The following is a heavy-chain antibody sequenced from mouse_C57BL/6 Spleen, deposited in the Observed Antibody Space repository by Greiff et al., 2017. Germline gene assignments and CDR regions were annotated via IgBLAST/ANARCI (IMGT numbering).Heavy chain of an antibody. CDR3: ARHPYYYGSSYGAMDY. D-gene: IGHD1-1*01. V-gene: IGHV1-62-2*01. Sequence: QVHVQQSGAELAKPGASVKLSCKASGYTFTEYTIHWVKQRSGQGLEWIGWFYPGSGSIKYNEKFKDKDTLTADKSSSTVYMELSRLTSEDSAVYFCARHPYYYGSSYGAMDYWGQGTSVTVSS. CDR1: GYTFTEYT. CDR2: FYPGSGSI. J-gene: IGHJ4*01.